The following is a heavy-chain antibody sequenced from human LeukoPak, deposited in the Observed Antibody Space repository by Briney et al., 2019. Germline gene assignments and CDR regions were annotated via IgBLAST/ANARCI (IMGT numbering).Heavy chain of an antibody. CDR2: IWPSDSTT. Sequence: GASLKIFCKGSGSNFANYWIGWVRQMPGKGLEWMGIIWPSDSTTKYSPSYQGQVSISVDKSIGTAYLQWSSLQASDTAIYFCARLGYAYGQGDSWGQGTLVTVSS. CDR1: GSNFANYW. J-gene: IGHJ5*01. V-gene: IGHV5-51*01. CDR3: ARLGYAYGQGDS. D-gene: IGHD3-10*01.